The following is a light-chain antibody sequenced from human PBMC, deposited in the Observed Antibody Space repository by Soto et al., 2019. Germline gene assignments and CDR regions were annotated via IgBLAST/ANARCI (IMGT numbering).Light chain of an antibody. Sequence: QSVLTQPASVSRSPGQSITISCTGTSSDVGGYNYVSWYQQHPGKAPKLMIYEVSNRPSGVSNRFSGSKSGNTASLTISGLQAEDEADYYCSSYTSSSTLCVFGTGTKVTVL. CDR3: SSYTSSSTLCV. CDR2: EVS. CDR1: SSDVGGYNY. V-gene: IGLV2-14*01. J-gene: IGLJ1*01.